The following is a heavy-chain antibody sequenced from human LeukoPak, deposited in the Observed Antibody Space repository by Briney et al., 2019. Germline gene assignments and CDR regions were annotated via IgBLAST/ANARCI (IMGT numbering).Heavy chain of an antibody. CDR3: ARGSDFGDC. J-gene: IGHJ4*02. CDR2: IYHTGST. D-gene: IGHD4-17*01. V-gene: IGHV4-59*01. Sequence: PSETLSLTCTVSDGSIRSSHWIWIRQPPGRGLEWIGYIYHTGSTNYNPSLKSRVTISIDTSKNQFYLKLRSVTAADTAVYYCARGSDFGDCWGQGTLVTVSS. CDR1: DGSIRSSH.